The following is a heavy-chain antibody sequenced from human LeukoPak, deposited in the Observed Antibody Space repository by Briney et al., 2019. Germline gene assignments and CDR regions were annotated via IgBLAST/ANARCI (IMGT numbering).Heavy chain of an antibody. CDR2: ISGSGGST. D-gene: IGHD5-18*01. Sequence: GGSLRLSCAASGFTFSNYAMSLVRQAPGKGLEWVSAISGSGGSTYYADSVKGRFTISRDNSKNTLYLQMNSLRAEDTAVYYCAKVELGYSYGLDYWGQGTLVTVSS. J-gene: IGHJ4*02. V-gene: IGHV3-23*01. CDR1: GFTFSNYA. CDR3: AKVELGYSYGLDY.